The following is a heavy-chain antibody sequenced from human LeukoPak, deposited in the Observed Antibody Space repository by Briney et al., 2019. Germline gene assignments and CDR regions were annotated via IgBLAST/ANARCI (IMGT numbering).Heavy chain of an antibody. CDR2: INWNGGST. J-gene: IGHJ4*02. CDR3: ARDRYYYDSSGYYHFDY. CDR1: GFTFDDYG. Sequence: GGSLRLSCAASGFTFDDYGMSWVRQAPGKGLEWVSGINWNGGSTGYADSVKGLFTISRDNAKNSLYLQMNSLRAEDTALYYCARDRYYYDSSGYYHFDYWGQGTLVTVSS. V-gene: IGHV3-20*04. D-gene: IGHD3-22*01.